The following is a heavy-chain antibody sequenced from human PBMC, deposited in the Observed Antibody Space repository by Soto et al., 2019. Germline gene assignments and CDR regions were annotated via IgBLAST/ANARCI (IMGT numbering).Heavy chain of an antibody. V-gene: IGHV3-23*01. CDR2: ISGSGGSI. J-gene: IGHJ5*02. CDR3: ARGGSLRWFDP. Sequence: EVQLLDSGGGLVQPGGSLRLSCAASGFIFSSYAMSWVRQAPGKGLQWVSVISGSGGSIYYADSVKGRFTISRDNSRNTLYLQMSSLRAEDTAVYYCARGGSLRWFDPWGQGTLVTVSS. CDR1: GFIFSSYA.